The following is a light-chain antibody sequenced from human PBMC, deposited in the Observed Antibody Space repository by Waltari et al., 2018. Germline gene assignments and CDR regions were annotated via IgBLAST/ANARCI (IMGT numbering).Light chain of an antibody. CDR1: YYDIGNYDL. Sequence: QSALTPPASVSVSPGQSVTISSTGTYYDIGNYDLVSWYQQYPGKAPRLIIYEATSRPSWVSNRFAASKSGNTASLTISGLQTEDEAHYYCCSYAGENTMIFGGGTRLTVL. J-gene: IGLJ2*01. CDR2: EAT. CDR3: CSYAGENTMI. V-gene: IGLV2-23*01.